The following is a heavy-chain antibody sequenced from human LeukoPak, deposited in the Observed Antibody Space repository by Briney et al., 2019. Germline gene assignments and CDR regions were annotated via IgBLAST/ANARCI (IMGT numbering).Heavy chain of an antibody. Sequence: NPSETLSLTCNVSGTSFTHYYWSWIRQTPEKGLEWIGQINHSGDTSYNPSLRSRVTLSVDSSKNQFSLKVTSVTAADTGVYYCARGPGTVGLSPWSQGTLVTVSS. J-gene: IGHJ5*02. D-gene: IGHD1/OR15-1a*01. CDR1: GTSFTHYY. V-gene: IGHV4-34*01. CDR2: INHSGDT. CDR3: ARGPGTVGLSP.